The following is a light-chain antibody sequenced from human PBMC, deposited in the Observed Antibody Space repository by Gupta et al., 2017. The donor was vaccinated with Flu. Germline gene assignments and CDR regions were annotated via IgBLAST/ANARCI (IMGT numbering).Light chain of an antibody. J-gene: IGLJ2*01. V-gene: IGLV7-46*01. CDR1: TGAVTSSHF. Sequence: QAVVTQEPSLTVSPGGTVTLTCGSSTGAVTSSHFPYWFQQQPGQAPRTLIYDSTRKHSWTPARFSGSLLGGSAALTLSGAQPEDEADDYCLLYYSGVRVFGGGTKLTGL. CDR2: DST. CDR3: LLYYSGVRV.